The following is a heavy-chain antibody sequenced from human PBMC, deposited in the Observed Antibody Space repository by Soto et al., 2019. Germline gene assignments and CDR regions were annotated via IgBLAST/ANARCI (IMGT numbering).Heavy chain of an antibody. Sequence: XESLSLSCAASGFTFSSYAMSWVRQAPGKGLEWVSAIRGSVGSTYYADSVKGRFTISRDNSRNTLYLQMNSLRAEDTAVYYCAKAHCSGGSCYSRYSRFRNQHVTYGMDVWGQGTTVTVPS. D-gene: IGHD2-15*01. CDR1: GFTFSSYA. V-gene: IGHV3-23*01. J-gene: IGHJ6*02. CDR3: AKAHCSGGSCYSRYSRFRNQHVTYGMDV. CDR2: IRGSVGST.